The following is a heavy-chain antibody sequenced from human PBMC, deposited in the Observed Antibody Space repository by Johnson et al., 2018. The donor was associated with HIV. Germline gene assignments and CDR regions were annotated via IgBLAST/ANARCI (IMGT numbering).Heavy chain of an antibody. Sequence: VQLVESGGGVVQAGRSLRVSCTASGFTFDDYAMHWVRQATGKGLEWVSAIGTAGDTYYPGSVKGRFTISRENAKNSLYLQMNSLRAEDTAVYYCAKGGGSSWSDAFDIWGQGTMVTVSS. D-gene: IGHD6-13*01. V-gene: IGHV3-13*01. CDR2: IGTAGDT. CDR3: AKGGGSSWSDAFDI. J-gene: IGHJ3*02. CDR1: GFTFDDYA.